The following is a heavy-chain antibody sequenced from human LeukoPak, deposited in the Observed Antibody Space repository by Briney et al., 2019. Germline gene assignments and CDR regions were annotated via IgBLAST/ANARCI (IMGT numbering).Heavy chain of an antibody. V-gene: IGHV4-30-4*01. J-gene: IGHJ4*02. Sequence: SETLSLTCTVSGGSISSYDYYWTWIRQPPGKGLEWIGNIYYRGTTYYNPSLKSRVSISVDTSKNQFSLKLSSVTAADTAAYYCARDTRGSTTSIDYWGQGTLVTVSS. CDR1: GGSISSYDYY. CDR2: IYYRGTT. D-gene: IGHD1-1*01. CDR3: ARDTRGSTTSIDY.